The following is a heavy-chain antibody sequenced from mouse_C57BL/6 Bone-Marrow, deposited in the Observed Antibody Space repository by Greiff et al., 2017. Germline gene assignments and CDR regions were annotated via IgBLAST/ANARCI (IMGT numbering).Heavy chain of an antibody. CDR3: ARSSTFFYYFDY. CDR1: GYTFTTYP. V-gene: IGHV1-47*01. D-gene: IGHD5-1*01. CDR2: FHPYNDDT. Sequence: VKLQQSGAELVKPGASVKMSCKASGYTFTTYPLEGRKQNHGKSLEWIGNFHPYNDDTKYNEKFKGKATLTVEKSSNTVYLELSRLTSDDSSVYYCARSSTFFYYFDYWGQGTTLTVSS. J-gene: IGHJ2*01.